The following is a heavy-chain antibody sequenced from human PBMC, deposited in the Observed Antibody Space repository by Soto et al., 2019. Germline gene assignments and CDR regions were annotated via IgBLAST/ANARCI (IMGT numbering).Heavy chain of an antibody. Sequence: EASVKVSCKASGYTFTSYDINWVRQATGQGLEWMGWMNPNSGNTGYAQKFQGRVTMTRNTSISTAYMELSSLRSEDTAVYYCARGQRNSEAFDIWGQGTMVTVSS. CDR1: GYTFTSYD. CDR3: ARGQRNSEAFDI. J-gene: IGHJ3*02. D-gene: IGHD2-21*01. CDR2: MNPNSGNT. V-gene: IGHV1-8*01.